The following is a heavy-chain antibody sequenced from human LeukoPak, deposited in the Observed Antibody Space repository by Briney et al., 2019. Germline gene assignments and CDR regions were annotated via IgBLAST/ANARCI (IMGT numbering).Heavy chain of an antibody. CDR3: ARGSDGYNPLDY. J-gene: IGHJ4*02. V-gene: IGHV4-59*11. Sequence: PSETLSLTCTDPGGSISSHYWSWIRQPPGEGLEWIVYIYYSGSTNYNPSLKSRVTISVDSSKNQFSLKLSSVTAAATAVYYCARGSDGYNPLDYWGQGTLVTVSS. CDR1: GGSISSHY. D-gene: IGHD5-24*01. CDR2: IYYSGST.